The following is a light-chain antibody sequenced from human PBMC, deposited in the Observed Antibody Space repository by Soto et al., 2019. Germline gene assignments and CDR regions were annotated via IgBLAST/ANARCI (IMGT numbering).Light chain of an antibody. CDR3: QQGHSTPYT. Sequence: DIQMTQSPYSLSASVGDSVTITCRASQNIRTYLNWYQQKPGRAPKLLIHSASALPSGVPSRFSGSGSGTEFTLTTSGLQPEDFATYYCQQGHSTPYTFGQGTKVDIK. CDR2: SAS. V-gene: IGKV1-39*01. CDR1: QNIRTY. J-gene: IGKJ2*01.